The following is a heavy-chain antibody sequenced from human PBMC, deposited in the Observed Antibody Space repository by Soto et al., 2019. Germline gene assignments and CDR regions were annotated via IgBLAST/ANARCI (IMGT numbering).Heavy chain of an antibody. CDR1: GGTFSSYA. CDR2: IIPIFGTA. V-gene: IGHV1-69*13. CDR3: AREGRRSGWHYYGMDV. D-gene: IGHD6-19*01. Sequence: SVKVSCKASGGTFSSYAISWVRQAPGQGLERMGGIIPIFGTANYAQKFQGRVTLTADESTSTAYMELSSLRSEDTAVYYCAREGRRSGWHYYGMDVWGQGTTVTVSS. J-gene: IGHJ6*02.